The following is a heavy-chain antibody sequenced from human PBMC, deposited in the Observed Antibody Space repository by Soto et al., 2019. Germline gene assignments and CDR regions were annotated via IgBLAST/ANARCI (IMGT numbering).Heavy chain of an antibody. D-gene: IGHD2-21*02. V-gene: IGHV3-9*01. CDR1: GFTFDDYA. J-gene: IGHJ6*02. CDR2: ISWNSGSI. CDR3: AKALGGNSYYYYGMDV. Sequence: EVQLVESGGGMVQPGRSLRLSCAAPGFTFDDYAMHWVRQAPGKGLEWVSGISWNSGSIGYADSVKGRFTISRDNAKNSLYLQMNSLRADDTALYYCAKALGGNSYYYYGMDVWGQGTTVTVSS.